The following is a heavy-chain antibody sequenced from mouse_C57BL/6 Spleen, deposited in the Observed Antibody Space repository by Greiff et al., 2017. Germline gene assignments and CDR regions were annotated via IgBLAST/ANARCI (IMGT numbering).Heavy chain of an antibody. CDR1: GYSFTDYN. V-gene: IGHV1-39*01. J-gene: IGHJ4*01. CDR3: ARDSITTASYYAMDY. D-gene: IGHD1-2*01. Sequence: EVQLQQSGPELVKPGASGKISCKASGYSFTDYNMNWVKQSNGKSIEWIGVINPNYGTTSYNQKFKGKATLTVDQSSSTAYMQLNSLTSEDSAVYYCARDSITTASYYAMDYWGQGTSVTVSS. CDR2: INPNYGTT.